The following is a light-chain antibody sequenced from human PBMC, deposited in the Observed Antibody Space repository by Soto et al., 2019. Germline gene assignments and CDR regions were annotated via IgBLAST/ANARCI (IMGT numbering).Light chain of an antibody. Sequence: AIQSTQSPSSLSASVGDRVTITCRASQGISSALAWYQQKPGKAPKLLIYDASSLESGVPSRFSGSASWTRLTQTINRLQAQDFEPDCPNQFNNYPRTFGQRPKMDI. V-gene: IGKV1D-13*01. J-gene: IGKJ1*01. CDR2: DAS. CDR1: QGISSA. CDR3: NQFNNYPRT.